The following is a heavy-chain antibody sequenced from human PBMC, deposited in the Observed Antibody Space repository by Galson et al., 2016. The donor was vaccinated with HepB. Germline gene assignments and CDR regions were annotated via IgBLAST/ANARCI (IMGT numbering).Heavy chain of an antibody. CDR1: GFTVGNNY. CDR2: IYSGGGT. Sequence: SLRLSCAASGFTVGNNYLSWVRQAPGKGLEWVSLIYSGGGTYYADSVKGRFTISRDNAKNTVYLQMNSLRVEDTAVYYCTLLRIHWHLDYWGQGTLVTVS. V-gene: IGHV3-66*01. J-gene: IGHJ4*02. CDR3: TLLRIHWHLDY. D-gene: IGHD5/OR15-5a*01.